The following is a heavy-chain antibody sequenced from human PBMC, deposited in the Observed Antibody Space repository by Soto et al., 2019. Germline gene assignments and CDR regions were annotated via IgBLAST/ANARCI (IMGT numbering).Heavy chain of an antibody. CDR2: ISAYNGNT. CDR1: GYTFTSYG. CDR3: ARARDEGTYYYYGMDV. V-gene: IGHV1-18*01. Sequence: QVQLVQSGAEVKKPGASVKVSCKASGYTFTSYGISWVRQAPGQGLEWMGWISAYNGNTNYAQKLQGRVTMTTDTSTSTAYMELRSMRSDDTAVYYCARARDEGTYYYYGMDVWGQGTTVTVSS. J-gene: IGHJ6*02. D-gene: IGHD1-1*01.